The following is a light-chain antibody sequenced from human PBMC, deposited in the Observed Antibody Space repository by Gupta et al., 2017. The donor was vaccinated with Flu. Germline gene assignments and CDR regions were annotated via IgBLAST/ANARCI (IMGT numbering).Light chain of an antibody. CDR3: QQLNSLPRT. CDR2: AAS. CDR1: QDISSH. J-gene: IGKJ2*02. Sequence: GDRVTIPCRASQDISSHLAWYQQKPGKAPEVLIYAASTLQSGVPSRFSGSGSGTEFTLTISSLQREDVASYYCQQLNSLPRTFGQGTKLEIK. V-gene: IGKV1-9*01.